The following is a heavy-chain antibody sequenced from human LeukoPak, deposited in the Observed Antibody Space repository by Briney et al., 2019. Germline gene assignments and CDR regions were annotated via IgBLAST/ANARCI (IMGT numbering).Heavy chain of an antibody. CDR1: GGSISSYY. D-gene: IGHD2-21*02. Sequence: PSETLSLTCTVSGGSISSYYWSWIRQPPGKGLEWMGYIYYSGSTNYNPSLKSRVTISVDTSKNQFSLKLSSVTAADTAVYYCARHSYCGGDCYLGYWGQGTLVTVSS. V-gene: IGHV4-59*08. CDR2: IYYSGST. J-gene: IGHJ4*02. CDR3: ARHSYCGGDCYLGY.